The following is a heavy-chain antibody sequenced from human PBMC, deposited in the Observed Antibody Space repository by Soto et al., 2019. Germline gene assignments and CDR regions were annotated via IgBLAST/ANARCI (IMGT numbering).Heavy chain of an antibody. D-gene: IGHD3-10*01. CDR3: AKDALWFGDSGWFDP. CDR2: ISYDGSNK. CDR1: GFTFSSYG. V-gene: IGHV3-30*18. J-gene: IGHJ5*02. Sequence: PGGSLRLSCAASGFTFSSYGMHWVRQAPGKGLEWVAVISYDGSNKYYADSVKGRFTISRDNSKNTLYLQMNSLRAEDTAVYYWAKDALWFGDSGWFDPWGQGTLVTVSS.